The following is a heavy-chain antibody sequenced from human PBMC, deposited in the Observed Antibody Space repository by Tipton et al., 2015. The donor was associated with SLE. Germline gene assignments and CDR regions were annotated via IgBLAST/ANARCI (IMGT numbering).Heavy chain of an antibody. CDR2: IYTSGTT. CDR1: GGSISSGSYY. Sequence: TLSLTCTVSGGSISSGSYYWSWIRQPAGKGLEWIGRIYTSGTTYYNPSLKSRVTISIDTSKDQISLSLSSVTAADTAVYYCARGMLTWRGAIIGVDVWGQGTSVNVSS. CDR3: ARGMLTWRGAIIGVDV. V-gene: IGHV4-61*02. J-gene: IGHJ6*02. D-gene: IGHD2-8*01.